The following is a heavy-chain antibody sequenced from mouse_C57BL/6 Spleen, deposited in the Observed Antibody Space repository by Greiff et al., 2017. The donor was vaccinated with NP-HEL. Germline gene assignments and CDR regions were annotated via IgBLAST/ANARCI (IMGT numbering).Heavy chain of an antibody. V-gene: IGHV1-18*01. CDR2: INPNNGGT. D-gene: IGHD2-2*01. CDR1: GYTFTDYN. Sequence: VQLKQSGPELVKPGASVKIPCKASGYTFTDYNMDWVKQSHGKSLEWIGDINPNNGGTIYNQKFKGKATLTVDKSSSTAYMELRSLTSEDTAVYYCARRVYYGYVYAMDYWGQGTSVTVSS. J-gene: IGHJ4*01. CDR3: ARRVYYGYVYAMDY.